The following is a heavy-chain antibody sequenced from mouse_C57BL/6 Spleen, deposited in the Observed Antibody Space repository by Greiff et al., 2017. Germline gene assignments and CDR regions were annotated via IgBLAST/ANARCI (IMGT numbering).Heavy chain of an antibody. Sequence: EVKVVESGGGLVKPGGSLKLSCAASGFTFSDYGMHWVRQAPEKGLEWVAYISSGSSTIYYADTVKGRFTLSRDNATNTLFLQMTSLRCEDAAMYYCARFPCAYWGQGTLVTVSA. CDR3: ARFPCAY. V-gene: IGHV5-17*01. J-gene: IGHJ3*01. CDR1: GFTFSDYG. CDR2: ISSGSSTI.